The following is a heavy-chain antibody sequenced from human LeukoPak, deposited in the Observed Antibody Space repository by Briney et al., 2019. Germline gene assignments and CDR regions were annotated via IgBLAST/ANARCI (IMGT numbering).Heavy chain of an antibody. CDR3: AKPNALRFLEWLPDY. V-gene: IGHV3-23*01. CDR1: GFTFSSYA. J-gene: IGHJ4*02. CDR2: ISGSGGST. D-gene: IGHD3-3*01. Sequence: GGSLRLSCAASGFTFSSYAMSWVRQAPGKGLEWVSAISGSGGSTYYADSVKGRFTIPRDNSKNTLYLQMNSLRAEDTAVYYCAKPNALRFLEWLPDYWGQGTLVTVSS.